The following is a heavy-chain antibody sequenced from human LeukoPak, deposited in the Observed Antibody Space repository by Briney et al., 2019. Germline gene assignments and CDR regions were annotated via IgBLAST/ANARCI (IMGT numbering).Heavy chain of an antibody. CDR1: GFPFSNHW. V-gene: IGHV3-7*01. CDR2: IRKDGSNK. J-gene: IGHJ4*02. D-gene: IGHD3-3*01. Sequence: QAGGSLRPSCETSGFPFSNHWMNWVRQDPGKGLEWVANIRKDGSNKHYLDSVRGRFIISRDNAKNSLYLHMNTLRVEDTGVYYCVREFWNYFDYWGQRTLVTVSS. CDR3: VREFWNYFDY.